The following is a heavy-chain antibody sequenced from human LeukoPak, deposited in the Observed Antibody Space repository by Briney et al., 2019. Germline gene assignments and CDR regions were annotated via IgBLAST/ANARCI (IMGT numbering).Heavy chain of an antibody. CDR2: IYYSGST. CDR3: ARDTTGIADY. J-gene: IGHJ4*02. CDR1: GGSISSGGYY. V-gene: IGHV4-31*03. D-gene: IGHD6-13*01. Sequence: TSETLSLTCTVSGGSISSGGYYWSWIRQHPGKGLEWIGYIYYSGSTYYNPSLKSRVTISVATSKNQFSLKLSSVTAADTAVYYCARDTTGIADYWGQGTLVTVSS.